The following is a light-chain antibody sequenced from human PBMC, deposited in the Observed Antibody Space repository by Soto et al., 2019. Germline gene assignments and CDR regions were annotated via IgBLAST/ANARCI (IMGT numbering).Light chain of an antibody. CDR3: SSYPSSNIPYV. V-gene: IGLV2-14*03. J-gene: IGLJ1*01. CDR2: EVG. Sequence: QSVLTQPASVSGSPGQSITISCTGTSGDVGGFRYVSWFQQHPGTAPKLIIYEVGNRPSGVSSRFSGSKSGNTASLTISGLQAEDEADYHCSSYPSSNIPYVFXTGTKVTVL. CDR1: SGDVGGFRY.